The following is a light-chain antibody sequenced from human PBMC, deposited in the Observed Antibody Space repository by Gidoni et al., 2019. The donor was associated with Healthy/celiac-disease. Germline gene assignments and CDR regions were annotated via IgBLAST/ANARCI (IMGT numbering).Light chain of an antibody. CDR2: NAS. Sequence: DIQMTQSPSTLSASVGDRVTITCRASQSIRSWLAWYQQKPGKAPKLLICNASSLESGVPSRFSGIGSGTEFTLTISSLQPDDFATYYCQQYNSYPWTFGEGTKVEIK. V-gene: IGKV1-5*03. J-gene: IGKJ1*01. CDR3: QQYNSYPWT. CDR1: QSIRSW.